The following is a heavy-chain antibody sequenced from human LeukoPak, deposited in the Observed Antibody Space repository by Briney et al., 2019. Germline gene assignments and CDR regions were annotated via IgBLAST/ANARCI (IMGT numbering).Heavy chain of an antibody. CDR2: IYPTGST. CDR1: GDSISSYY. CDR3: ARGRTTLPRSYYFDL. V-gene: IGHV4-4*07. J-gene: IGHJ4*02. D-gene: IGHD1-7*01. Sequence: PSETLSLTCTVSGDSISSYYWSWIRQPAGKGLEWIGRIYPTGSTNYNSSLKSRVTISVDPSKNQFSLNLISVTAADTAVYFCARGRTTLPRSYYFDLWGQGILVTVSS.